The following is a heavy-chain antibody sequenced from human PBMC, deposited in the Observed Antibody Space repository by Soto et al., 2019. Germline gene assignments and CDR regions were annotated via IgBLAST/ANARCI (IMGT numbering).Heavy chain of an antibody. CDR2: ISYDGSSN. CDR1: GFTFSRYS. V-gene: IGHV3-30-3*01. Sequence: PGGSLRLSCAVSGFTFSRYSMHWVRQAQGKGPEWVAVISYDGSSNYYSDSGRGRFTISRDNSKNTLYLQMNSLRAEDTAVYYCPRVMTTENYYFDCWGQGTLGTVSS. D-gene: IGHD4-17*01. CDR3: PRVMTTENYYFDC. J-gene: IGHJ4*02.